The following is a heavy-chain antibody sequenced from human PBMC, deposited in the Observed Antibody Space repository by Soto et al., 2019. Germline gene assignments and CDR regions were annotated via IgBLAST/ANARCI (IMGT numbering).Heavy chain of an antibody. D-gene: IGHD6-19*01. Sequence: ASVKVSCMASGYTFTSYGISWVRQAPGQGLEWMGWISAYNGNTNYAQKLQGRVTMTTDTSTSTAYMELRSLRSDDTAVYYCARHYDSGWSRYYYGMDVWGQGTTVTVSS. CDR3: ARHYDSGWSRYYYGMDV. V-gene: IGHV1-18*01. CDR1: GYTFTSYG. J-gene: IGHJ6*02. CDR2: ISAYNGNT.